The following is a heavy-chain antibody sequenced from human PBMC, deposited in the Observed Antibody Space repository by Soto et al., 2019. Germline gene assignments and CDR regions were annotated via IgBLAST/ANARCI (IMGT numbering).Heavy chain of an antibody. Sequence: SETLSLTCTVSGGSISSYYWSWIRQPPGKGLEWIGYIYYSGSTNYNPSLKSRVTISVDTSKNQFSLKLSSVTAADTAVYYCARESDYCDSSGYRNWFDPWGQGTLVTVSS. CDR3: ARESDYCDSSGYRNWFDP. CDR2: IYYSGST. V-gene: IGHV4-59*01. D-gene: IGHD3-22*01. J-gene: IGHJ5*02. CDR1: GGSISSYY.